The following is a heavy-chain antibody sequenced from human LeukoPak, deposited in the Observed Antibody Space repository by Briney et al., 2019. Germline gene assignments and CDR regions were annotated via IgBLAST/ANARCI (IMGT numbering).Heavy chain of an antibody. CDR1: GFTFSNYW. J-gene: IGHJ6*02. CDR3: ARDGS. Sequence: GGSLRLSCVDSGFTFSNYWMNWVRQAPGKGLEWLANIKQDGSDTHYVDSVKGRFTISRDNSKNSLYLQMNSLRADDTAVYYCARDGSWGQGTTVTVSS. CDR2: IKQDGSDT. V-gene: IGHV3-7*03.